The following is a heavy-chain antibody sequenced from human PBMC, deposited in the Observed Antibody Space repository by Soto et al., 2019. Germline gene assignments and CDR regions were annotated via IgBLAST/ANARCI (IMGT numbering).Heavy chain of an antibody. CDR1: GYTFTSYG. J-gene: IGHJ6*02. CDR2: ISAYNGNT. V-gene: IGHV1-18*04. CDR3: ARDTVVVVITEHYYYGMDV. D-gene: IGHD3-22*01. Sequence: QVQLVQSGAEVKKPGASVKVSCKASGYTFTSYGISWVRQAPGQGLEWMGWISAYNGNTNYAQKLQGRVTMTTDTSTRTAYMELRSLRSDDTAVYYCARDTVVVVITEHYYYGMDVWGQGTTVTVSS.